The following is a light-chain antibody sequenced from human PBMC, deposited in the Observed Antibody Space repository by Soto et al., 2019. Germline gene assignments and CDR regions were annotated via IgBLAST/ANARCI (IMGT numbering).Light chain of an antibody. V-gene: IGKV1-39*01. J-gene: IGKJ1*01. CDR2: AAS. CDR3: HQTDSIPET. CDR1: QSISLF. Sequence: DIQMTQSPSSLSASVGDTVTITCRASQSISLFLNWYQQKPGKAPKLLIYAASSLQSGVPSRFTGNGSGTAFTLNISSLKTEDFATYYCHQTDSIPETFGQGTKVESK.